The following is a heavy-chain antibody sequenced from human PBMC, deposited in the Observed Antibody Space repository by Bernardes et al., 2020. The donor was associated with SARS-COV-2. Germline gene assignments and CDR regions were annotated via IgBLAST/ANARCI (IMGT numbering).Heavy chain of an antibody. V-gene: IGHV4-59*01. CDR2: IYYSGST. D-gene: IGHD3-10*01. J-gene: IGHJ2*01. CDR1: GGSISSYY. Sequence: SETLSLTCTVSGGSISSYYWAWIRQPPGPGLEWIGYIYYSGSTNYNPSLKSRVTISVDRSQNQFSLNLSSVTPADTAVYYCARDLSHLVRRGFDLWGRGTLVTVSS. CDR3: ARDLSHLVRRGFDL.